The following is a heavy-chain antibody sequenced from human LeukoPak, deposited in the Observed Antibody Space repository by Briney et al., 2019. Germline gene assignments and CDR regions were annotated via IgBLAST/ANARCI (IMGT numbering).Heavy chain of an antibody. CDR2: MNPNSGYT. D-gene: IGHD6-19*01. CDR1: GYTFTAYD. V-gene: IGHV1-8*03. Sequence: ASVKVSCKASGYTFTAYDINWVRQATGQGLEWMGWMNPNSGYTGYAQKFQGRVTITRDTSISTAYMELSSLRSEDAAVYYCARVAGSIDYWGQGTLVTVSS. CDR3: ARVAGSIDY. J-gene: IGHJ4*02.